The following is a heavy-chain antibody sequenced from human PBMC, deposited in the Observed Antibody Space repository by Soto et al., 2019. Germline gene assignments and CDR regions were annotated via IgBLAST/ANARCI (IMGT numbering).Heavy chain of an antibody. CDR2: INGDGSST. J-gene: IGHJ4*02. CDR1: GFTISSYW. Sequence: EVQLVESGGGLVQPGESLRLSCVVSGFTISSYWMHWVRQAPGKGLVWVSRINGDGSSTNYADSVKGRFTISRDNAKNTLYLQRNTPRAEDTAVYYCAIAVAGPTAIAYWGQGNQVTFSS. D-gene: IGHD6-19*01. CDR3: AIAVAGPTAIAY. V-gene: IGHV3-74*01.